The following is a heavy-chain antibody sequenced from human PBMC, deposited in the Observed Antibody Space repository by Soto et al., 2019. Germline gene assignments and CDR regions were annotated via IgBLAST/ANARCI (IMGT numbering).Heavy chain of an antibody. J-gene: IGHJ6*03. V-gene: IGHV1-8*01. Sequence: ASVKVSCKASGYTFTSYDINWVRQATGQGLEWMGWMNPNSGNTGYAQKFQGRVTMTRNTPISTAYMELSSLRSEDTAVYYCARGSWNDFWSGWYYYYYMDVWGKGTTVTVSS. CDR2: MNPNSGNT. CDR3: ARGSWNDFWSGWYYYYYMDV. D-gene: IGHD3-3*01. CDR1: GYTFTSYD.